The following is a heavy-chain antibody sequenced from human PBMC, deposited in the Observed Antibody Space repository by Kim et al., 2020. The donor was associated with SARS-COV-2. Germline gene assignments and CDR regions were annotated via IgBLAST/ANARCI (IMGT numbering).Heavy chain of an antibody. CDR3: AREKCSSTSCYSSGMDV. CDR2: ISSSSYI. J-gene: IGHJ6*02. D-gene: IGHD2-2*02. CDR1: GFTFSSYS. Sequence: GGSLRLSCAASGFTFSSYSMNWVRQAPGKGLEWVSSISSSSYIYYADSVKGRFTISRDNAKNSLYLQMNSLRAEDTAVYYCAREKCSSTSCYSSGMDVWGQGTTVTVSS. V-gene: IGHV3-21*01.